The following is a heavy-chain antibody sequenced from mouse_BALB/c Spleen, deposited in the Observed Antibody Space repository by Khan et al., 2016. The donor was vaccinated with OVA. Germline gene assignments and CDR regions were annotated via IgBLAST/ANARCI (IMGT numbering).Heavy chain of an antibody. CDR3: SRDEALYYFDY. CDR1: GYIFTSYW. Sequence: QVQLQQSGAELVRPGASVKLSCKTSGYIFTSYWIHWVKQRSGQGLEWIARIYPGTDNAYYNENVKDKATLTADKSSSTAYMQLSSLKSEDSAVYFCSRDEALYYFDYWGQGTTLTVSS. D-gene: IGHD3-2*02. CDR2: IYPGTDNA. V-gene: IGHV1-76*01. J-gene: IGHJ2*01.